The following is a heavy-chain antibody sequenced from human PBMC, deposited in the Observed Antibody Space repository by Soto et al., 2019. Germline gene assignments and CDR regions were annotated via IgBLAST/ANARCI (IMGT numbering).Heavy chain of an antibody. CDR3: ARRSSDSSGWYDY. D-gene: IGHD6-19*01. J-gene: IGHJ4*02. CDR2: IDPSDSYT. Sequence: HGESLKISCKGSGYSFISYWISWVRQMPGKGLEWMGRIDPSDSYTNYSPSFQGHVTISADKSISTAYLQWSSLKASDTAMYYCARRSSDSSGWYDYWGQGTLVTDSS. V-gene: IGHV5-10-1*01. CDR1: GYSFISYW.